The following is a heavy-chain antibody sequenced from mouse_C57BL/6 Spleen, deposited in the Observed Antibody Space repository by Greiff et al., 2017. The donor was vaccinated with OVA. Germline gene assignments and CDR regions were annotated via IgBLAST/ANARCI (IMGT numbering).Heavy chain of an antibody. CDR2: INPNNGGT. V-gene: IGHV1-26*01. J-gene: IGHJ1*03. CDR3: TRSGDYDGYWYFDV. CDR1: GYTFTDYY. D-gene: IGHD2-4*01. Sequence: EVQLQQSGPELVKPGASVKISCKASGYTFTDYYMNWVKQSLGKSLEWIGDINPNNGGTSYNQKFKGKATLTVYKSSSTAYMELRSLTSEDSAVYYCTRSGDYDGYWYFDVWGTGTTVTVSS.